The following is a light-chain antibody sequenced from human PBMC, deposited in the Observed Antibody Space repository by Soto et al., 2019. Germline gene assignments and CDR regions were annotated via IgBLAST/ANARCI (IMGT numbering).Light chain of an antibody. J-gene: IGKJ1*01. CDR1: QSLLHSNGYNY. CDR2: LGS. V-gene: IGKV2-28*01. Sequence: DIVMTQYPLSLPFTPGYPSSISCVSSQSLLHSNGYNYLDWYLQKPGQSPQLLIYLGSNRASGVPDRFSGSGSGTDFTLKISRVEAEDVGVYYCMQPLQSWTFGQGTKVDIK. CDR3: MQPLQSWT.